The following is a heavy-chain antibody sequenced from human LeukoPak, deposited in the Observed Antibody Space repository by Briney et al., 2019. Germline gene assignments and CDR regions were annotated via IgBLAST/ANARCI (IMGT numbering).Heavy chain of an antibody. V-gene: IGHV4-59*08. CDR1: GGSICSYY. CDR2: IYYSGST. J-gene: IGHJ4*02. CDR3: ARLSVGYFDY. D-gene: IGHD6-13*01. Sequence: SETLSLTCTVSGGSICSYYWSWIRQPPGKGLEWIGYIYYSGSTNYNPSLKSRVTISVDTSKNQFSLKLSSVTAADTAVYYCARLSVGYFDYWGQGTLVTVSS.